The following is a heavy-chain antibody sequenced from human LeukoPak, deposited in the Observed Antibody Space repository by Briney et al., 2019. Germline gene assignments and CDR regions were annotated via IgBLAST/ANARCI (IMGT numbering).Heavy chain of an antibody. Sequence: GASVKVSCKASGGPFSNYAINWVRQAPGQGLEWMGGIIPIFGTTNYAQKFQGRVTITADESRSIVYMEVSSLRSEDTAVYYCARGLHDYSNYGTFDPWGQGTLVTVSS. CDR1: GGPFSNYA. V-gene: IGHV1-69*13. J-gene: IGHJ5*02. CDR3: ARGLHDYSNYGTFDP. CDR2: IIPIFGTT. D-gene: IGHD4-11*01.